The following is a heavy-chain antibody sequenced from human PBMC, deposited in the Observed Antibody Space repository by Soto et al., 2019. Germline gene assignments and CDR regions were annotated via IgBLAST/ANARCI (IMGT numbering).Heavy chain of an antibody. J-gene: IGHJ5*02. CDR2: IKPDESEK. CDR3: VRGGSNYAS. CDR1: GFTFSDSR. D-gene: IGHD4-4*01. Sequence: EVQLVESGGGLVQPGGSLRLSCTASGFTFSDSRMTWVRQAPGKGLEWVARIKPDESEKKYADSVKGRFSVSRDNAKNSMYLQMDSLRGEDTAAYYCVRGGSNYASWGQGTLVTVSS. V-gene: IGHV3-7*01.